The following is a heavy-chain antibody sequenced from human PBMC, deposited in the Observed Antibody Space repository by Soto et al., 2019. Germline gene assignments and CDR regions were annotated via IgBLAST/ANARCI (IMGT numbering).Heavy chain of an antibody. D-gene: IGHD3-9*01. Sequence: GASVKVSCKASGYTFTSYDINWVRQATGQGLEWMGWMNPNSGNTGYAQKFQGRVTMTRNTSISTAYMELSSLRSEDTAVYYCARGLVLRYFDWLPTPLDPWGQGTLVTVSS. CDR3: ARGLVLRYFDWLPTPLDP. CDR2: MNPNSGNT. J-gene: IGHJ5*02. CDR1: GYTFTSYD. V-gene: IGHV1-8*01.